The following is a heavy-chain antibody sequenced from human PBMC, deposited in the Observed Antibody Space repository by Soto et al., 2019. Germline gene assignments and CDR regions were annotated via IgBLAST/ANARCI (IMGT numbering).Heavy chain of an antibody. J-gene: IGHJ4*02. V-gene: IGHV4-31*03. CDR1: GGSISIGGYY. D-gene: IGHD3-3*01. Sequence: SETLSLTCTVSGGSISIGGYYWSCIRQHPGKGLEWIGYIYYSGSTYYNPSLKSRVTISVDTSKNQFSLKLSSVTAADTAVYYCARAYPHFSYYDFWSGYQPTFDYWGQGTLVTVSS. CDR3: ARAYPHFSYYDFWSGYQPTFDY. CDR2: IYYSGST.